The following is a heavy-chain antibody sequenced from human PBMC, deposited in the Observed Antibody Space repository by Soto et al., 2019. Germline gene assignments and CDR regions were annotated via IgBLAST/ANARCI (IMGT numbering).Heavy chain of an antibody. D-gene: IGHD5-12*01. Sequence: SETLSLTCTVSGGSISSYYWSWIRQPPGKGLEWIGYIYYSGSTNYNPSLKSRVTISVDTSKNQFSLKLSSVTAADTAVYYGARLDGYSGYALYYYYYMDVWGKGTTVTVSS. V-gene: IGHV4-59*08. CDR3: ARLDGYSGYALYYYYYMDV. J-gene: IGHJ6*03. CDR2: IYYSGST. CDR1: GGSISSYY.